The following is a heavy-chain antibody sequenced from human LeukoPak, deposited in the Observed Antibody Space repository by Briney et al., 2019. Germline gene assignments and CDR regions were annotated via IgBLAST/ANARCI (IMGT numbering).Heavy chain of an antibody. Sequence: SETLSLTCTVSGGSISSSSYYWGWIRQPPGKGLEWIGSNNPSLKSRVTISVDTSKNQFSLKLSSVTAADTAVYYCATVAPRFGYYYGMDVWGQGTTVTVSS. J-gene: IGHJ6*02. CDR3: ATVAPRFGYYYGMDV. CDR1: GGSISSSSYY. D-gene: IGHD3-16*01. V-gene: IGHV4-39*07.